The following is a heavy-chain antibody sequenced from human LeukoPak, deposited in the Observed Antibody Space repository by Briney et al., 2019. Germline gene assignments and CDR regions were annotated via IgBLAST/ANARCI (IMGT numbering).Heavy chain of an antibody. J-gene: IGHJ6*02. D-gene: IGHD4-11*01. V-gene: IGHV1-8*01. CDR1: GGTFSSYA. CDR3: ARDDYSHYYYYGMDV. CDR2: MNPNSGNT. Sequence: ASVKVSCKASGGTFSSYAIDWVRQAPGQGLEWMGWMNPNSGNTGYAQKFQGRVTMTRNTSISTAYMELSSLRSEDTAVYYCARDDYSHYYYYGMDVWGQGTTVTVSS.